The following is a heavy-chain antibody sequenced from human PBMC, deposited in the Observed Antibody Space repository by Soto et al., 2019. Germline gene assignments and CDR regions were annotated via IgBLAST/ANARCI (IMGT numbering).Heavy chain of an antibody. V-gene: IGHV5-51*01. D-gene: IGHD6-13*01. J-gene: IGHJ6*02. CDR3: ARHAVIAAAGTFYYYGMDV. Sequence: PGESLKISCKGSGYSFTSYWIGWVRQMPGKGLEWMGIIYPGDSDTRYSPSFQGQVTISADKSISTAYLQWSSLKASDTAMYYCARHAVIAAAGTFYYYGMDVWGQGTTVTVSS. CDR2: IYPGDSDT. CDR1: GYSFTSYW.